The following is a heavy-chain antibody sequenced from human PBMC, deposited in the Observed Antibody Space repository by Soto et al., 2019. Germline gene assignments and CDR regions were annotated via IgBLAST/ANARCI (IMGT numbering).Heavy chain of an antibody. Sequence: PSETLSLTCTVSGGSISNYYWSWIRQPPGKGLEWIGYIYYSGSTNYNPSLKSRVTISVDTSKNQFSLKLSSVTAADTAVYYCARVGTYKWSRGSYFSFDIWGQGTMVTVS. CDR3: ARVGTYKWSRGSYFSFDI. V-gene: IGHV4-59*01. CDR2: IYYSGST. D-gene: IGHD1-26*01. J-gene: IGHJ3*02. CDR1: GGSISNYY.